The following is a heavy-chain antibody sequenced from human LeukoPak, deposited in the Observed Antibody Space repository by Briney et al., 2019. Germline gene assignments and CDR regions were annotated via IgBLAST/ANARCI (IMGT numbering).Heavy chain of an antibody. V-gene: IGHV3-30*18. CDR1: EFDFSTHA. Sequence: GGSLRLSCAASEFDFSTHAMTWVRQAPGKGLEWVAVISYDGSNKYYADSVKGRFTISRDNSKNTLYLQMNSLRAEDTAVYYCAKERRGYSGYELPDYWGQGTLVTVSS. CDR2: ISYDGSNK. J-gene: IGHJ4*02. D-gene: IGHD5-12*01. CDR3: AKERRGYSGYELPDY.